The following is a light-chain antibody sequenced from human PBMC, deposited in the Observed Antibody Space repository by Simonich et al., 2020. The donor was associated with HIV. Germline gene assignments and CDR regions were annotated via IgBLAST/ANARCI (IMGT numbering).Light chain of an antibody. J-gene: IGKJ2*01. CDR3: QQYYTTPYT. Sequence: DIVMTQSPEYLAVSLGERATINCKSTQSVLYSSNSKNYLAWYQQKPGQPPKLLIYWASTRESGVPDRFSGSGSGTDFTLTISSLQAEDVAVYYCQQYYTTPYTFGQGTTLEIK. CDR1: QSVLYSSNSKNY. CDR2: WAS. V-gene: IGKV4-1*01.